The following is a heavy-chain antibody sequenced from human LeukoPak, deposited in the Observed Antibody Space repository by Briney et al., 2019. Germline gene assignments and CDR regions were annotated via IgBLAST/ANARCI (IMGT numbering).Heavy chain of an antibody. CDR2: ISGSGGST. CDR3: AKNWGITMVRGVIIPFDY. V-gene: IGHV3-23*01. D-gene: IGHD3-10*01. J-gene: IGHJ4*02. Sequence: GGSLRLSCAASGFTFNSYAMSWVRQAPGKGLEWVSAISGSGGSTYYADSVKGWFTISRDNSKNTLYLQMNSLRAEDTAVYYCAKNWGITMVRGVIIPFDYWGQGTLVTVSS. CDR1: GFTFNSYA.